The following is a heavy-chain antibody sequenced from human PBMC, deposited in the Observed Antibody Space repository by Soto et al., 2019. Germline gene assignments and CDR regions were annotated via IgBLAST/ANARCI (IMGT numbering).Heavy chain of an antibody. D-gene: IGHD3-10*01. J-gene: IGHJ5*02. Sequence: GWSLGLSCAASGFTFSSYAMSWVGQAPGKRLQCISAVSGNCGSTYYADSVKVRFTISRDNSTNTLYLQMNSQRAEDTAVYYCAILGSGPEYTWFDPCGQGPLVTVPP. CDR3: AILGSGPEYTWFDP. CDR1: GFTFSSYA. V-gene: IGHV3-23*01. CDR2: VSGNCGST.